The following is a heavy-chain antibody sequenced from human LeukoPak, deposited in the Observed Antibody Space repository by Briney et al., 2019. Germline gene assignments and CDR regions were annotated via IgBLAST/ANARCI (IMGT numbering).Heavy chain of an antibody. CDR2: ILYDGSNK. Sequence: GGSLRLSCAASGFTFSSYGMQWIRQAPGKGLEWVAVILYDGSNKYYAGSVKGRFTISRDNSKNTLYLQMNSLRAEDTAAYFCAKDRGDGSSWYGPFDYWGQGTLVTVSS. CDR3: AKDRGDGSSWYGPFDY. J-gene: IGHJ4*02. CDR1: GFTFSSYG. D-gene: IGHD6-13*01. V-gene: IGHV3-30*18.